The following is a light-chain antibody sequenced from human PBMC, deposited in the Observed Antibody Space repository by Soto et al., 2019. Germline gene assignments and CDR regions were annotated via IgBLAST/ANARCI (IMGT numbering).Light chain of an antibody. V-gene: IGKV3D-20*01. CDR1: ESVSSSY. CDR3: QQYGSSPET. Sequence: VLTDSPVTLSLSPGARATLSCRVSESVSSSYLAWYQQKPGLAPRLLIYDASSRATGIPDRFSGSGSGTDFTLTISRLQPEDFAVYYCQQYGSSPETFGQGTKV. CDR2: DAS. J-gene: IGKJ1*01.